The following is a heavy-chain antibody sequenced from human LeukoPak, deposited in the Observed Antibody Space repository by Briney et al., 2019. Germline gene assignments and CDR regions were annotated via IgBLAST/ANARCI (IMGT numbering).Heavy chain of an antibody. D-gene: IGHD3-16*01. J-gene: IGHJ2*01. V-gene: IGHV4-59*08. CDR2: VYNSGDT. CDR1: GGSTSSDY. CDR3: ARLKLGAYFDL. Sequence: SEPLSLTCTVSGGSTSSDYWSRIRPSPGKGLEWVGYVYNSGDTGKNPSLKSRVTILLDTSKNQCSLKLTSVSAADAAVYYCARLKLGAYFDLWGRGTLVTVSS.